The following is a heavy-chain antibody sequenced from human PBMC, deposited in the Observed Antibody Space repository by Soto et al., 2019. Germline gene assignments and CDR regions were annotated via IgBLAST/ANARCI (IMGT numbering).Heavy chain of an antibody. D-gene: IGHD1-26*01. CDR1: GFTFDDYT. CDR3: AKNVGATTPPYY. Sequence: WGSLRLSCAASGFTFDDYTMHWVRQAPGKGLEWVSLISWDGGSTYYADSVKGRFTISRDNSKNTLYLQMNSLRAEDTAVYYCAKNVGATTPPYYWGQGTLVTVSS. V-gene: IGHV3-43*01. CDR2: ISWDGGST. J-gene: IGHJ4*02.